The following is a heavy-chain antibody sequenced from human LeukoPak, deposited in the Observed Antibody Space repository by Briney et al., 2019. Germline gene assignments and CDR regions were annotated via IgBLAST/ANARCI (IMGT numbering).Heavy chain of an antibody. CDR1: GFTFSSYA. CDR3: ARVTGLLWFGKSSFDY. V-gene: IGHV3-30-3*01. D-gene: IGHD3-10*01. Sequence: GGSLRLSCAASGFTFSSYAMHWVRQAPGKGLEWVAVISYDGSNKYYADSVKGRFTISRDNSKNTLYLQMNSLRAEDTAVYYCARVTGLLWFGKSSFDYWGQGTLVTVSS. CDR2: ISYDGSNK. J-gene: IGHJ4*02.